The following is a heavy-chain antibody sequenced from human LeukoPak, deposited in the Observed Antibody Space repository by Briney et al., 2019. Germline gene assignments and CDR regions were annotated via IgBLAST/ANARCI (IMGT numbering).Heavy chain of an antibody. CDR1: GGTFSSYA. Sequence: SVKVSCKASGGTFSSYAISWVRQAPGQGLEWMGGIIPIFGTANYAQKFQGRVTITADKSTSTAYMELSSLRSEDTAVYYCARVERYGDYYMDVWGKGTTVTISS. CDR3: ARVERYGDYYMDV. J-gene: IGHJ6*03. V-gene: IGHV1-69*06. CDR2: IIPIFGTA. D-gene: IGHD4-17*01.